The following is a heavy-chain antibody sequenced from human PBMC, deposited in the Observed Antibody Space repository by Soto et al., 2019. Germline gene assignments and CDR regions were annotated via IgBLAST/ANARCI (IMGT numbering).Heavy chain of an antibody. J-gene: IGHJ4*02. CDR1: GFSFTNYW. V-gene: IGHV5-51*04. Sequence: GESLKISCKASGFSFTNYWIGWVRQMPGKGLEWMGIIYPGDSDTRYSPSFQGQVTISADRPISTAYLQWSSLKASDSAMYYCARSGNSGQRFFDYWGQGILVTVSS. CDR3: ARSGNSGQRFFDY. D-gene: IGHD5-12*01. CDR2: IYPGDSDT.